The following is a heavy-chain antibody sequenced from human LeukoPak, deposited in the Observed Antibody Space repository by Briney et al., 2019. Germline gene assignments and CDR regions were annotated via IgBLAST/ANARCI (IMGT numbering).Heavy chain of an antibody. CDR3: ARDRAMVRAFDI. CDR2: IYYSGST. Sequence: PSQTLSLTCTVSGGSISSGDYYWSWIRQPPGKGLEWIGYIYYSGSTYYNPSLKSRVTISVDTSKNQFSLKLSSVTAADTAVYYCARDRAMVRAFDIWGRGTMVTVSS. V-gene: IGHV4-30-4*01. J-gene: IGHJ3*02. CDR1: GGSISSGDYY. D-gene: IGHD3-10*01.